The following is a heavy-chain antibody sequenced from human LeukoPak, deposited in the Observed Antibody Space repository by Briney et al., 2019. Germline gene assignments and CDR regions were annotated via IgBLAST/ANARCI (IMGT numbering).Heavy chain of an antibody. CDR1: GGTFSSYA. Sequence: SVKVSCKASGGTFSSYAISWVRQAPGQGLEWMGRIIPIFGTANYAQKLQGRVTITTDESTSTAYMELSSLRSEDTAVYYCARDSSGWYNWFDPWGQGTLVTVSS. D-gene: IGHD6-19*01. CDR2: IIPIFGTA. J-gene: IGHJ5*02. V-gene: IGHV1-69*05. CDR3: ARDSSGWYNWFDP.